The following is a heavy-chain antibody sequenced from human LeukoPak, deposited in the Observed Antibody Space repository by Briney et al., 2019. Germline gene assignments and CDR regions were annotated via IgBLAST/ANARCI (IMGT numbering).Heavy chain of an antibody. CDR3: ARGVDYYGV. D-gene: IGHD3-10*01. V-gene: IGHV4-34*01. CDR2: INHSGGN. CDR1: GGSFSGYS. J-gene: IGHJ4*02. Sequence: SETLSLTCAVYGGSFSGYSCNWIRQPPVKGLEWIGEINHSGGNNYKPSLKSRVTISVATSKKQFSLKLSSVTAADTAVYYCARGVDYYGVWGQGNLVTVSS.